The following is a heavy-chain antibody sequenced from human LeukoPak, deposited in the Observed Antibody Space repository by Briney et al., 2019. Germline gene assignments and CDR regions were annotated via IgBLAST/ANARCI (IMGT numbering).Heavy chain of an antibody. CDR3: ARALGGRDGYNPSYFDY. CDR1: GFTFSRHP. D-gene: IGHD5-24*01. Sequence: GRSLRLSCAASGFTFSRHPMHWVRQAPGKGLEWVAVIVYDGSEKYYKESVKGRFTISRDNSKNTLYLQMNSLRAEDTAVYYCARALGGRDGYNPSYFDYWGQGTLVTVSS. V-gene: IGHV3-30*04. CDR2: IVYDGSEK. J-gene: IGHJ4*02.